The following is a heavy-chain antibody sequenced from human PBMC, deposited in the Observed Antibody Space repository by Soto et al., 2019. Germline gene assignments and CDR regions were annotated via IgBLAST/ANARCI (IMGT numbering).Heavy chain of an antibody. CDR2: LSWNSGRT. Sequence: EVQVVESGGGLVQPGRSLRLSCAASGFMFDRYAMHWVRQVPGKGLEWVSGLSWNSGRTGYVDSVKGRFTIYRDNAKNSLYLQMNGLRVEDTALYYCAKDIGDRSGYYYVDYYGMDVWGQGTTVTVSS. CDR1: GFMFDRYA. V-gene: IGHV3-9*01. J-gene: IGHJ6*02. D-gene: IGHD3-22*01. CDR3: AKDIGDRSGYYYVDYYGMDV.